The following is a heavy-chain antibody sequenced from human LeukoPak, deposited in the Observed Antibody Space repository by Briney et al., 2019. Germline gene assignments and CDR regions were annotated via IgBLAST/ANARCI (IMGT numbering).Heavy chain of an antibody. J-gene: IGHJ4*02. CDR1: GYTVTSYY. CDR3: ARDYDGDYYFDY. V-gene: IGHV1-46*01. D-gene: IGHD4-17*01. CDR2: LNPSGGSS. Sequence: ASVKVSCKASGYTVTSYYMHWVRQAPGQGLEWMGILNPSGGSSSYAQKFQGRATLTRATSTSTVYMELSSLRSEDTAVYYCARDYDGDYYFDYWGQGTLVTVSS.